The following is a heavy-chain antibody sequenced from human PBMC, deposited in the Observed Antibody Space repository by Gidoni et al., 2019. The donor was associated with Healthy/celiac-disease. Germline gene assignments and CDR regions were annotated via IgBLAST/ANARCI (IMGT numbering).Heavy chain of an antibody. V-gene: IGHV4-34*01. J-gene: IGHJ2*01. CDR2: INHSGST. D-gene: IGHD7-27*01. Sequence: QVQLQQWSAGLLKPSAPLSLTCAVSGGSFSGYYWSWRRKPPGKGREWLGEINHSGSTNYNPSLKSRVTISVDTSKNQFSLKLSSVTAADTAVYYCARSLGIPLDLWGRGTLVTVSS. CDR1: GGSFSGYY. CDR3: ARSLGIPLDL.